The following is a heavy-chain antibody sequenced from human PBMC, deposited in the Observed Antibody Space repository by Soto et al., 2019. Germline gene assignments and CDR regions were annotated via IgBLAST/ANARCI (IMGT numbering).Heavy chain of an antibody. CDR3: ARDGRSSYNSGWYYFDY. Sequence: GASVKVSCKASGYTFTSYYMHWVRQAPGQGLEWMGIINPSGGSTSYAQKFQGRVTMTRDTSTSTVYMELGSLRSEDTAVYYCARDGRSSYNSGWYYFDYWGQGTLVTVSS. D-gene: IGHD6-19*01. V-gene: IGHV1-46*01. J-gene: IGHJ4*02. CDR1: GYTFTSYY. CDR2: INPSGGST.